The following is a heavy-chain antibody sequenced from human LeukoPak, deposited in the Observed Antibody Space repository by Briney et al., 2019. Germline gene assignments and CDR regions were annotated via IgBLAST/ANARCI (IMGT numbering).Heavy chain of an antibody. V-gene: IGHV4-39*07. Sequence: SETLSLTCTVSGGSISSSSYYWGWIRQPPGKGLEWIGSIYYSGSTYYNPSLKSRVTISVDTSKNQFSLKLSSVTAADTAVYYCARDRRDYYYGMDVWGQGTTVTVSS. CDR3: ARDRRDYYYGMDV. J-gene: IGHJ6*02. CDR1: GGSISSSSYY. CDR2: IYYSGST.